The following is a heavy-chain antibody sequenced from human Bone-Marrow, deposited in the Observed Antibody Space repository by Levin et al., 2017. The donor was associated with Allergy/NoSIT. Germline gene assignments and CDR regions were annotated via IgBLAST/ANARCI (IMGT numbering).Heavy chain of an antibody. CDR3: TRESSSWFQDYYYMDV. CDR1: GDSVSSNTAT. V-gene: IGHV6-1*01. CDR2: TYYRSKWYS. D-gene: IGHD6-13*01. J-gene: IGHJ6*03. Sequence: SQTLSLTCVISGDSVSSNTATWNWIRQSPSRGLEWLGRTYYRSKWYSDYATSVKSRITIKSDTSKNQFSLQLNSVTPEDTAVYFCTRESSSWFQDYYYMDVWGKGTTVTVSS.